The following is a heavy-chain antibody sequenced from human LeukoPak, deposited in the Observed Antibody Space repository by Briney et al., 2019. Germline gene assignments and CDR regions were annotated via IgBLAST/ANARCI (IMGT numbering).Heavy chain of an antibody. Sequence: SSETLSLTCAVYGGPFSGYYWSCSRQPPGKGLEWIGEIYHSRSSKYNPSLKSRVTISVDTSKNEFSLKLSSVPVHGRVVYCWARGGSRIEGYYYMDVWGKGTTVTVSS. CDR3: ARGGSRIEGYYYMDV. CDR1: GGPFSGYY. V-gene: IGHV4-34*01. CDR2: IYHSRSS. D-gene: IGHD2-2*01. J-gene: IGHJ6*03.